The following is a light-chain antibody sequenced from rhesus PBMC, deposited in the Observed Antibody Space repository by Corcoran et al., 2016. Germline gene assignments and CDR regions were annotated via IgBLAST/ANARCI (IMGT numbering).Light chain of an antibody. J-gene: IGKJ2*01. Sequence: DIVMTQSPDSLAVSLGERVTINCKSSQSLLYSSNNKNYLAWYQQKPGQAPKLLIYWASTRESGVPNGVSGSGSGTDFTLTISGLQAEDVAVYYCQQYYSTPYSFGQGTKVEIK. CDR1: QSLLYSSNNKNY. CDR3: QQYYSTPYS. V-gene: IGKV4-1*01. CDR2: WAS.